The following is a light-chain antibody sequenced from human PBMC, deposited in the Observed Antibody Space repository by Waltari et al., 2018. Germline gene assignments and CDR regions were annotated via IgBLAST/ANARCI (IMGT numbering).Light chain of an antibody. J-gene: IGLJ3*02. V-gene: IGLV2-23*01. CDR3: CSYADSRTWV. Sequence: QSALTQPSSVSGSPGQSITIACTGSRSSGGRCDLVSWYQHHPDKAPQVIIFEDSKRPSGVSNRFSGSKSGNTASLTISGLQAEDEADYYCCSYADSRTWVFGGGTKLTVL. CDR1: RSSGGRCDL. CDR2: EDS.